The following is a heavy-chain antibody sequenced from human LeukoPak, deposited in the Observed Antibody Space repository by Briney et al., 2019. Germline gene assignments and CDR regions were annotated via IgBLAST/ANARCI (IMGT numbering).Heavy chain of an antibody. J-gene: IGHJ6*02. CDR1: GYTFTGYY. CDR3: ARKGPNYYGMDV. V-gene: IGHV1-2*02. Sequence: ASVKVSCKASGYTFTGYYMHWVRQAPGQGLEWMGWINPYSGGTNYSQNFQGRGTMTRNPSTSTAYMVLIRLRSDDTAVYYCARKGPNYYGMDVWGQGTTVTVPS. CDR2: INPYSGGT.